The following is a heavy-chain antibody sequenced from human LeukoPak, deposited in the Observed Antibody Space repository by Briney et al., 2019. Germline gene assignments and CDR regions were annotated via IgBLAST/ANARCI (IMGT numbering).Heavy chain of an antibody. CDR3: VKGKSILHDP. CDR2: ISGSGGNT. Sequence: PGGSLRLSCAASGFTFTSYAMSWVRQAPEKGLEWVSGISGSGGNTDYADSVKGRFTISRDNSESTLYLQMNSLRAENTALYHCVKGKSILHDPWGQGTLVTVSS. CDR1: GFTFTSYA. J-gene: IGHJ5*02. V-gene: IGHV3-23*01.